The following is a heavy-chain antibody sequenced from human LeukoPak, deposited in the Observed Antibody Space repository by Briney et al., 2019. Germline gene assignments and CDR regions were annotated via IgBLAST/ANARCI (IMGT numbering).Heavy chain of an antibody. V-gene: IGHV3-48*04. Sequence: PGRSLRLSCAASGFTFSSYGMHWVRQAPGKGLEWVSYISSSSSTIYYADSVKGRFTISRDNAKNSLYLQMNSLRAEGTAVYYCARPWNWYEADAFDIWGQGTMVTVSS. CDR2: ISSSSSTI. D-gene: IGHD1-1*01. CDR3: ARPWNWYEADAFDI. CDR1: GFTFSSYG. J-gene: IGHJ3*02.